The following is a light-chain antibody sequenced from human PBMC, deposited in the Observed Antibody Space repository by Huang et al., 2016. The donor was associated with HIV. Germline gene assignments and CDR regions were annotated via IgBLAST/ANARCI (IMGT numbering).Light chain of an antibody. J-gene: IGKJ2*01. Sequence: IQMTQSPSSLSASVGDRVTITCRTSQDIRNDLAWYQQNPGKAPKLLIYTASTLQTGVPSRFRGSGSGTDFTLTINNLQPEDFATYYCLQDFNYSYTFGQGTDLEIK. V-gene: IGKV1-6*01. CDR1: QDIRND. CDR3: LQDFNYSYT. CDR2: TAS.